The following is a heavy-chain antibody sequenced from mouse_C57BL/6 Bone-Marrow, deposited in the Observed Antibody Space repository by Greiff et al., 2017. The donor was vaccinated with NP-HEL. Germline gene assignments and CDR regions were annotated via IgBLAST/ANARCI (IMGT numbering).Heavy chain of an antibody. J-gene: IGHJ3*01. D-gene: IGHD5-1*01. CDR2: ISYDGSN. Sequence: VQLQQSGPGLVKPSQSLSLTCSVTGYSITSGYYWNWIRQFPGNKLEWMGYISYDGSNNYNPSLKNRISITRDTSKNQFFLKLNSVTTEDTATYYCARYRAWFAYWGQGTLVTVSA. V-gene: IGHV3-6*01. CDR1: GYSITSGYY. CDR3: ARYRAWFAY.